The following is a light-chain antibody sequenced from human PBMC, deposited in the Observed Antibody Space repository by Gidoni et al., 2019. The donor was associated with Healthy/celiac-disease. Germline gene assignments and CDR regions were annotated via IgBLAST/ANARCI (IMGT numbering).Light chain of an antibody. V-gene: IGKV1-33*01. Sequence: DIQMTQSPSSLSASVGDRVTITCQASQDISNYLNWYQQKPGKAPKLLIYDASNVETGVPSRFSGSGSGTDFNFTISSLQPEDIATYDCQQYDNLPYTVXQXTKLEIK. J-gene: IGKJ2*01. CDR2: DAS. CDR1: QDISNY. CDR3: QQYDNLPYT.